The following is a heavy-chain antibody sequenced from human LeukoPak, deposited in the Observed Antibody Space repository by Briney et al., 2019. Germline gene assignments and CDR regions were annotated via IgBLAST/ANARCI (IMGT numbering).Heavy chain of an antibody. CDR1: GGSFSGYY. J-gene: IGHJ6*02. Sequence: SETLSLTCAVYGGSFSGYYWSWIRQPPGKGLEWIGEINHSGSTNYNPSLKSRVTISVDTSKNQFSLKLSSVTAADTAVYYCARQPLYRTAAGARKPSHYYGMDVWGQGTTVTVSS. V-gene: IGHV4-34*01. CDR2: INHSGST. D-gene: IGHD6-13*01. CDR3: ARQPLYRTAAGARKPSHYYGMDV.